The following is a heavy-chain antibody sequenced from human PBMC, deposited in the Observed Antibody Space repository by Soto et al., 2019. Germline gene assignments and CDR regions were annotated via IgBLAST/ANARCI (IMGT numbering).Heavy chain of an antibody. D-gene: IGHD1-26*01. CDR2: INADGTST. CDR3: ARDSIVGATNFDY. V-gene: IGHV3-74*01. CDR1: GFTFSNSW. J-gene: IGHJ4*02. Sequence: GGSLRLSCAASGFTFSNSWMHWVRQVSGKGLEWVSRINADGTSTSYADSVKGRFTISRDNAKNTLYLQMNSLRAEDTAVYYCARDSIVGATNFDYWGQGTLVTVSS.